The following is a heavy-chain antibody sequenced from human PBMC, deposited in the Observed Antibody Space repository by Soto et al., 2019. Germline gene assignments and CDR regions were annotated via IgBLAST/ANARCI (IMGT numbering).Heavy chain of an antibody. CDR1: GFTFSGSA. D-gene: IGHD3-10*01. CDR3: TRHGSTLYAFDI. CDR2: IRSKANSYAT. V-gene: IGHV3-73*01. Sequence: EVQLVESGGGLVQPGGSLKLSCAASGFTFSGSAMHWVRQASGKGLEWVGRIRSKANSYATAYAASVKGRFTISRDDSKNTAYLQMNSLKTEDTAVYYCTRHGSTLYAFDIWGHGTMVTVSS. J-gene: IGHJ3*02.